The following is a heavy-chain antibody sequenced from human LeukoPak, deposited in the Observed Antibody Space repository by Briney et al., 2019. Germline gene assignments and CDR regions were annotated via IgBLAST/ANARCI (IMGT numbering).Heavy chain of an antibody. CDR1: ELTSSTSW. V-gene: IGHV3-74*01. J-gene: IGHJ4*02. Sequence: GGSLRLSCAASELTSSTSWMSWVRQAPGKGLVWVGRINDVGSDSTYVDSVKGRFTISRDHAKNTLYLQMNNLRAEDTAVYYCAGVKVAGTRSFDYWGQGTLATVSS. CDR3: AGVKVAGTRSFDY. CDR2: INDVGSDS. D-gene: IGHD6-19*01.